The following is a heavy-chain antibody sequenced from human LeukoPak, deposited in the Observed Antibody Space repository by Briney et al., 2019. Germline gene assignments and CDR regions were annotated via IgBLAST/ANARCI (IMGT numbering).Heavy chain of an antibody. V-gene: IGHV5-51*01. D-gene: IGHD4-11*01. CDR2: IFPGDSDT. CDR3: TRSTRMTSPDY. Sequence: GESLKISCKGSGYSFTTYWIGWVRQMPGEGLEWMGIIFPGDSDTRYSPSFQGQVTISADKSISTAYLQWSSLKASDTAMYYCTRSTRMTSPDYWGQGTLVTVSS. CDR1: GYSFTTYW. J-gene: IGHJ4*02.